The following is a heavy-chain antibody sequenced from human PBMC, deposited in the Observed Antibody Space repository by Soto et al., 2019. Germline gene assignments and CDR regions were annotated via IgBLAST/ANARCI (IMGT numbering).Heavy chain of an antibody. J-gene: IGHJ4*02. Sequence: QVQLVQSGAEVKKPGPTVKVSCKASGYTFTSYGISWVRQAPGQGLEGMGWISAYNGNTNYAQKLQGRVTMTTDTSTSTAYMELRSLRSDDTAVYYCGRDVGWELLLPFAYWGQGTLVTVST. CDR1: GYTFTSYG. V-gene: IGHV1-18*04. D-gene: IGHD1-26*01. CDR3: GRDVGWELLLPFAY. CDR2: ISAYNGNT.